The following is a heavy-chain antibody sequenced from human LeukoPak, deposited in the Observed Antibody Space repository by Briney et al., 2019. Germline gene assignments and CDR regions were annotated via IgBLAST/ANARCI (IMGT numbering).Heavy chain of an antibody. CDR3: ARSPNYGCSFDY. CDR2: TYYRSQWYN. Sequence: SPTLSLTCAISGDSVSSNSATWSWIRQSPSRGLEWLGRTYYRSQWYNDYAVSVKSRITINPDTSKNQFSLHLNSVTPEDTAVYYCARSPNYGCSFDYWGQGSLVAVSS. V-gene: IGHV6-1*01. CDR1: GDSVSSNSAT. D-gene: IGHD3-10*01. J-gene: IGHJ4*02.